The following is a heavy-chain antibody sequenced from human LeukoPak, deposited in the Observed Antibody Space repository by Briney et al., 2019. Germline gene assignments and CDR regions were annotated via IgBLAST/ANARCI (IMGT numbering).Heavy chain of an antibody. D-gene: IGHD2-2*01. J-gene: IGHJ4*02. CDR3: AREGSTSRPIDC. CDR1: GGSFSGYY. V-gene: IGHV4-34*01. CDR2: INHSGST. Sequence: SETLSLTCAVYGGSFSGYYWSWIRQPPGKGLEWIGEINHSGSTNYNPSLKSRVTISVDTSKNQFSLKLSSVTAADTAVYYCAREGSTSRPIDCWGQGTLVTVSS.